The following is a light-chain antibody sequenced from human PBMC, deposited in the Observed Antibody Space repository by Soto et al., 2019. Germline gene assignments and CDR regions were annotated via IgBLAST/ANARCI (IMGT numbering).Light chain of an antibody. CDR2: GAS. Sequence: EIMMTLSHNNLSVSPGERGPLSCRASQSVSTNLAWYQQKPGQVPSLLIYGASTRASGIPARFSGSGSGTEFTLTIGSLQSEDFAVYYCQQYSSSPSFGQGTRLEIK. CDR3: QQYSSSPS. J-gene: IGKJ5*01. CDR1: QSVSTN. V-gene: IGKV3-15*01.